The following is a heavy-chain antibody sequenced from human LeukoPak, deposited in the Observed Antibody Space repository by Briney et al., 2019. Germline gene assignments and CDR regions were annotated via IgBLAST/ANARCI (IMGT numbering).Heavy chain of an antibody. CDR2: INPNSGGT. Sequence: ASVKVSCKASGYTFTGYYMHWVRQAPGQGLEWMGWINPNSGGTNYAQKFRGRVTMTRDTSISTAYMELSRLRSDDTAVYYCAREDGSGDHFDYCGPGVLVTVAS. J-gene: IGHJ4*02. V-gene: IGHV1-2*02. CDR1: GYTFTGYY. D-gene: IGHD3-22*01. CDR3: AREDGSGDHFDY.